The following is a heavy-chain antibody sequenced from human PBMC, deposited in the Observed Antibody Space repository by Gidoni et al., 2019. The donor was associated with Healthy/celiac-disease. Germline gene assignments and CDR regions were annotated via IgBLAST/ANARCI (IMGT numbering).Heavy chain of an antibody. J-gene: IGHJ4*02. V-gene: IGHV3-23*01. D-gene: IGHD5-18*01. CDR3: ARLDTDIVNYFDY. Sequence: EVQLLASGGGWVQPGGSLRHSFAHFGCTVSNYAVTWVRQAPGKGLEWVSLITDSGTSTYYADSVKGRFTISRDISKNTLYLQMNSLRAEDTAVYYCARLDTDIVNYFDYWGQGTLVTVSS. CDR2: ITDSGTST. CDR1: GCTVSNYA.